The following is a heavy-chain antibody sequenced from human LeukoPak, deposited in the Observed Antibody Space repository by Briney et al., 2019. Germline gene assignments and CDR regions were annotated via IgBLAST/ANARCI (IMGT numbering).Heavy chain of an antibody. J-gene: IGHJ4*02. CDR1: GGSFSGYY. CDR3: ARRLKQLWLGGYYFDY. D-gene: IGHD5-18*01. CDR2: INHSGST. V-gene: IGHV4-34*01. Sequence: SETLSLTCAVYGGSFSGYYWSWIRQPPGKGLEWIGEINHSGSTNYNPSLKSRVTIPVDTSKNQFSLKLSSVTAADTAVYYCARRLKQLWLGGYYFDYWGQGTLVTVSS.